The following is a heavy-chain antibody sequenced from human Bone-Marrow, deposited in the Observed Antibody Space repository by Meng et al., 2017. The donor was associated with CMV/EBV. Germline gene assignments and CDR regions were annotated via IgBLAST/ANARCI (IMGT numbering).Heavy chain of an antibody. CDR2: TIPIFGTL. V-gene: IGHV1-69*05. CDR1: GGSSIYYA. J-gene: IGHJ6*02. CDR3: ARGSPYCDSTSCFPYYHYYDMDV. Sequence: SVKVSCKASGGSSIYYAMSWVRQAPGQGLEWMGGTIPIFGTLNIAQKFQGRVTITTDVTTSAAYMELSSLTSEDTAVYYCARGSPYCDSTSCFPYYHYYDMDVWGQGTTVTVSS. D-gene: IGHD2-2*01.